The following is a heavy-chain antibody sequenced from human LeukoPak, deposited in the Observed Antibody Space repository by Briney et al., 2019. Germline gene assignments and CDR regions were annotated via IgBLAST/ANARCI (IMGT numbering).Heavy chain of an antibody. J-gene: IGHJ4*02. CDR2: INHSGST. D-gene: IGHD4-17*01. V-gene: IGHV4-34*01. CDR3: ARGHTMSTVVTLYYFDY. CDR1: GFTFSSYS. Sequence: NPGGSLRLSCAASGFTFSSYSMNWVRQPPGKGLEWIGEINHSGSTNYNPSLKSRVTISVDTSKNQFSLKLSSVTAADTAVYYCARGHTMSTVVTLYYFDYWGQGTLVTVSS.